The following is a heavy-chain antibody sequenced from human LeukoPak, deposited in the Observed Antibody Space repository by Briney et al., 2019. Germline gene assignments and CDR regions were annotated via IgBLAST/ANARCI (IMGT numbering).Heavy chain of an antibody. CDR1: GFTASSNY. J-gene: IGHJ6*03. CDR2: IYSGGST. CDR3: ARASGDYDFWSGYPYYYYYMDV. D-gene: IGHD3-3*01. Sequence: GGSLRLSCAASGFTASSNYMSWVRQAPGKGLEWVSVIYSGGSTYYADSVKGRFTISRDNSKNTLYLQMNSLRAEDTAVYYCARASGDYDFWSGYPYYYYYMDVWGKGTTVTVSS. V-gene: IGHV3-53*01.